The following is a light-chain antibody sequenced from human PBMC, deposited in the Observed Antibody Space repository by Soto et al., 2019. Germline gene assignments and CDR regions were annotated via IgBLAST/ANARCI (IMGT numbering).Light chain of an antibody. CDR3: NSYTSRYTFV. V-gene: IGLV2-14*01. CDR1: SSDVGGYKY. CDR2: EVN. J-gene: IGLJ1*01. Sequence: QSALTQPASVSGSPGQSITISCTGTSSDVGGYKYVSWYQQHPGKAPKLMIYEVNNRPSGVSNRFSGSKSGNTASLTISGLQPEDEADYYCNSYTSRYTFVLGTGTKLTVL.